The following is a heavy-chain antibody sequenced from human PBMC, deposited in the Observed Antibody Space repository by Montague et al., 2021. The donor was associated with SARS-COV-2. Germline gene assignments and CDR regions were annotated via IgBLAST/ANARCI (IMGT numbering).Heavy chain of an antibody. Sequence: SLRLSCAASGFTVSSNYMNWVRQAPGKGLEWVSVIYSDGSTYYADAVKGRFTISSDNSKNTLYLQMNNLRAEDTAVYYCARTPFDDFWSGYSYYFDYWGQGTLVTVSS. D-gene: IGHD3-3*01. V-gene: IGHV3-53*01. CDR2: IYSDGST. J-gene: IGHJ4*02. CDR3: ARTPFDDFWSGYSYYFDY. CDR1: GFTVSSNY.